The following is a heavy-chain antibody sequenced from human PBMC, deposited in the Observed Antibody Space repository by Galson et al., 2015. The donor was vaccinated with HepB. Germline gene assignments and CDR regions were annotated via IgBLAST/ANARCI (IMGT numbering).Heavy chain of an antibody. CDR3: ARDDRDGYNPLETNRGAFDI. D-gene: IGHD5-24*01. CDR1: GGTFSSYT. Sequence: SVKVSCKASGGTFSSYTISWVRQAPGQGLEWMGRIIPILGIANYAQKFQGRVTITADKSTSTAYMELSSLRSEDTAVYYCARDDRDGYNPLETNRGAFDIWGQGTMVTVSS. J-gene: IGHJ3*02. CDR2: IIPILGIA. V-gene: IGHV1-69*04.